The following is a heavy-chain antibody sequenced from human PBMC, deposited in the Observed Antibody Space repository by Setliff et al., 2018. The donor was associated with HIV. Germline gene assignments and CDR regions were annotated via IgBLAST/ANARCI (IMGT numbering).Heavy chain of an antibody. V-gene: IGHV4-31*02. CDR2: IYYSGTT. D-gene: IGHD7-27*01. CDR1: GGSVSSGGYY. CDR3: ARDGLNWGERHGFDI. Sequence: PSETLSLTCSVSGGSVSSGGYYWSWIRQFPGKGLEWIGDIYYSGTTYYNPSLKSRVTISLDISNNHFSLRLTSVTAADTALYYCARDGLNWGERHGFDIWGQGTMVTVSS. J-gene: IGHJ3*02.